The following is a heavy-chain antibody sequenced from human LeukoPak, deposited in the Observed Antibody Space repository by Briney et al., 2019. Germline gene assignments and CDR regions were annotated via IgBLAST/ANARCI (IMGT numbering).Heavy chain of an antibody. V-gene: IGHV1-69*13. CDR1: GGTFSSYA. CDR3: ARAYYDYVWGSYRSRAGAFDI. Sequence: GASLKVSCKASGGTFSSYAISWVRQSPGQGLEWMGGMIPIFGTANYAQKFQGRVTITADESTSTAYMELSSLRSEDTAVYYCARAYYDYVWGSYRSRAGAFDIWGQGTMVTVSS. CDR2: MIPIFGTA. J-gene: IGHJ3*02. D-gene: IGHD3-16*01.